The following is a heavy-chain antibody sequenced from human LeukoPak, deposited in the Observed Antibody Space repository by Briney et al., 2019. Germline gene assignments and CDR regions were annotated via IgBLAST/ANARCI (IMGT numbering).Heavy chain of an antibody. V-gene: IGHV3-23*01. J-gene: IGHJ4*02. Sequence: GGSLRLSCAASGFTFSSYAMSWVRQAPGKGLERVSAISGSGGSTYYADSVKGRFTISRDNSKNTLYLQMNSLRAEDTAVYYCAKDPAAAGNSGEIDYWGQGTLVTVSS. D-gene: IGHD6-13*01. CDR3: AKDPAAAGNSGEIDY. CDR2: ISGSGGST. CDR1: GFTFSSYA.